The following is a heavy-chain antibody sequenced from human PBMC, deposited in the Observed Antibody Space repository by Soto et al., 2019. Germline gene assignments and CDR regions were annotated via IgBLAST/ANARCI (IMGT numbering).Heavy chain of an antibody. Sequence: QVQLVQSGAEVKKPGASVKVSCKASGYTFTSYDINWVRQATGQGLEWMGWMNPNSGNTGYAQKCQGRVTMTRNTSISTAYMELSSLRSEDTAVYYCARASLVVAAALDYYYYYMDVWGKGTTVTVSS. CDR3: ARASLVVAAALDYYYYYMDV. J-gene: IGHJ6*03. CDR1: GYTFTSYD. D-gene: IGHD2-15*01. V-gene: IGHV1-8*01. CDR2: MNPNSGNT.